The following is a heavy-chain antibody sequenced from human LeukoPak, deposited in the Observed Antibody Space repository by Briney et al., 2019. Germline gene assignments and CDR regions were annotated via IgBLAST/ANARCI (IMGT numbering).Heavy chain of an antibody. D-gene: IGHD6-19*01. CDR2: IYYSGST. J-gene: IGHJ3*02. CDR1: GGSISSYY. CDR3: ARVPYSSGWYDLSAFDI. V-gene: IGHV4-59*01. Sequence: SETLSLTCTVSGGSISSYYWSWIRQPPGKGLEWIGYIYYSGSTNYNPSLKSRVTISVDTSKNQFSLKLSSVTAADTAVYYCARVPYSSGWYDLSAFDIWGQGTMVTVSS.